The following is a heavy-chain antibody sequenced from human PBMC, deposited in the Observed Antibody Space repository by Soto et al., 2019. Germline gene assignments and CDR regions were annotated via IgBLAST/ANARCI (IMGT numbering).Heavy chain of an antibody. V-gene: IGHV4-34*01. D-gene: IGHD3-22*01. Sequence: PSETLSLTCAVYGGSFSGYYWSWIRQPPGKGLEWIGEINHSGSTNYNPSLKSRVTISVDTSKNQFSLKLSSVTAADTAVYYCARGFRVTMIVVVTGGPYYFDYWGQGTLVTVYS. CDR1: GGSFSGYY. CDR3: ARGFRVTMIVVVTGGPYYFDY. J-gene: IGHJ4*02. CDR2: INHSGST.